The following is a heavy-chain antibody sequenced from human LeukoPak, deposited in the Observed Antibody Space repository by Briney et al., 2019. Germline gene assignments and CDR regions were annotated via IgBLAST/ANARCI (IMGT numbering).Heavy chain of an antibody. CDR1: GFTFSSYA. V-gene: IGHV3-23*01. Sequence: GGSLRLSCAASGFTFSSYAMSWVRQAPGKGLEWVSAISGSGGSTYYADSLKGRFTISRDNSKNTLYLQMNSLRAEDTAVYYCAQVSYDFWSGSVADIDANWFDPWGQGTPVTVSS. D-gene: IGHD3-3*01. J-gene: IGHJ5*02. CDR3: AQVSYDFWSGSVADIDANWFDP. CDR2: ISGSGGST.